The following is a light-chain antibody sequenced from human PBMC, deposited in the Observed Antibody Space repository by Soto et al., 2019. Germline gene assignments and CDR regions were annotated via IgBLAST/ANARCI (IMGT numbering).Light chain of an antibody. CDR2: DAS. V-gene: IGKV1-33*01. CDR1: QNINNY. J-gene: IGKJ5*01. Sequence: IHITHSPSSLSTSVLYIFTITCQASQNINNYLNWYQQKPGRAPKLLIYDASNLEAGVPSRFRGSGSGTDFTFTISRLQPEDIATYYCQQYENLPTFGQGTRLEIK. CDR3: QQYENLPT.